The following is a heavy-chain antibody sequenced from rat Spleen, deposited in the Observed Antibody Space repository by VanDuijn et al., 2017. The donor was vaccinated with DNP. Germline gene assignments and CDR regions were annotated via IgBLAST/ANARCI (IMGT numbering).Heavy chain of an antibody. CDR2: ISTSGSRT. V-gene: IGHV5-27*01. Sequence: EVQLVESGGGLVQPGRSLKLSCAASGVTFSDLDMAWVRQAPKKGLEWVAYISTSGSRTYYPDSVKGRFTISRDNAKSTLYLQMDSLRSEDTATYYCTTDFERGYWGQGVMVTVSS. J-gene: IGHJ2*01. CDR1: GVTFSDLD. D-gene: IGHD1-11*01. CDR3: TTDFERGY.